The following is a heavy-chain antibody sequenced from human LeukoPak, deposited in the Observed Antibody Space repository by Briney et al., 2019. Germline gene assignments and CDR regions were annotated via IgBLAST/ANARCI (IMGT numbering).Heavy chain of an antibody. CDR3: ARHMGGYDILTGYYRSHYYYGMDV. J-gene: IGHJ6*04. CDR1: GYSLTSYW. V-gene: IGHV5-51*01. Sequence: GESLKISCKGSGYSLTSYWIGWVRQMPGKGLEWMGIIYHGDSDTRYSPSFQGQVTISADKSISTAYLQWSSLKASDTAMYYCARHMGGYDILTGYYRSHYYYGMDVWGKGTTVTVSS. D-gene: IGHD3-9*01. CDR2: IYHGDSDT.